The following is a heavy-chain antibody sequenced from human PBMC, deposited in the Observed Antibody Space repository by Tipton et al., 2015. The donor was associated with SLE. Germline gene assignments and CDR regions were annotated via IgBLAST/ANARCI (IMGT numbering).Heavy chain of an antibody. V-gene: IGHV4-59*08. Sequence: TLSLTCTVSGGSISSYYWSWIRQPPGKGLGWIGYIYYSGSTNYNPSLKSRVTISVDTSKNQFSLKLSSVTAADTAVYYCARAGEGIAAWGQGTLVTVSS. CDR2: IYYSGST. J-gene: IGHJ5*02. CDR1: GGSISSYY. D-gene: IGHD6-13*01. CDR3: ARAGEGIAA.